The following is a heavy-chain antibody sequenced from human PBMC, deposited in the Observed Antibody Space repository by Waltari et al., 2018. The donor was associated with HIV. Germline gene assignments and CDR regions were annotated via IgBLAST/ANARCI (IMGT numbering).Heavy chain of an antibody. CDR1: GFTFGDYA. J-gene: IGHJ5*02. CDR3: TREHSTGWS. Sequence: EVQLVESGGGLVQPGRSLRLSCTASGFTFGDYAVSWVRQAPGKGLEWLSFITSKAYGGTTEYAASVIGRFTISRDDSKSIAYLQMNSLKIEDTAVYYCTREHSTGWSWGQGTLVTVSS. D-gene: IGHD6-19*01. V-gene: IGHV3-49*04. CDR2: ITSKAYGGTT.